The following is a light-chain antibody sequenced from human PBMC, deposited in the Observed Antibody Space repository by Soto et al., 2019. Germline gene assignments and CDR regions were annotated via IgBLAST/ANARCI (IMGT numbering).Light chain of an antibody. J-gene: IGKJ1*01. CDR3: QQYLHWPWT. CDR2: GAS. CDR1: HYINNY. V-gene: IGKV3-15*01. Sequence: EIVMTQSPATLSVSPGEGVTLSCTASHYINNYLAWYQQKPGQAPRLLISGASTRATGFPARFSGGGSGKEFTLTITSLQSEDFAVYYCQQYLHWPWTFGQGTKVEIK.